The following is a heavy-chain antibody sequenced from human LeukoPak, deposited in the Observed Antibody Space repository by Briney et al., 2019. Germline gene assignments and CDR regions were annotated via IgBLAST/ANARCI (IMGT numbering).Heavy chain of an antibody. CDR2: IKQDGSEK. V-gene: IGHV3-7*01. Sequence: PGGSLRLSCAASGFTFSSYWMSWVRQAPGKGLEWVANIKQDGSEKYYVDSVKGRFTISRDNAKNSLYLQMNSLRAEDTAVYYCARVYYYGSGSLIAPYYFDYWGQGTLVTVSS. D-gene: IGHD3-10*01. J-gene: IGHJ4*02. CDR3: ARVYYYGSGSLIAPYYFDY. CDR1: GFTFSSYW.